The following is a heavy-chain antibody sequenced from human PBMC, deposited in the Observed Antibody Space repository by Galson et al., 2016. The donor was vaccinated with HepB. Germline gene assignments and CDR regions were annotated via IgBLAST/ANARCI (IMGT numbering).Heavy chain of an antibody. D-gene: IGHD3-16*01. V-gene: IGHV3-7*03. Sequence: SLRLSCAASGFTFRSYWMSWVRQAPGKGLEWVANIKQDGSVKEYVDSVKGRFTISRDNAKNSVYLQMNSLRAEDTAVYYCAREGVGGFDYWGQGTPVTVSS. CDR1: GFTFRSYW. CDR2: IKQDGSVK. CDR3: AREGVGGFDY. J-gene: IGHJ4*02.